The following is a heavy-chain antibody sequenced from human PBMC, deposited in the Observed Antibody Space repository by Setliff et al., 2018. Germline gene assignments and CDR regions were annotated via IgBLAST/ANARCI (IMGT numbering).Heavy chain of an antibody. D-gene: IGHD3-3*01. V-gene: IGHV4-39*07. J-gene: IGHJ2*01. CDR1: GDSISNTGYY. CDR3: ARVGRRVDPEAVRRRYSDL. Sequence: SETLSLTCIVAGDSISNTGYYWGWIRQPPGKGLEWIGRIFNSGSTKYNPSLKSRVTISVDTSKNQFSLKLNSVTAADTAVYYCARVGRRVDPEAVRRRYSDLWGRGTLVTVSS. CDR2: IFNSGST.